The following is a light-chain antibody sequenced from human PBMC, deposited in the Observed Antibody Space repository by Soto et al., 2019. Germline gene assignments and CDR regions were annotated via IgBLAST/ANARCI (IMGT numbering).Light chain of an antibody. J-gene: IGLJ3*02. CDR3: QCVEV. V-gene: IGLV6-57*01. CDR1: SGSIDTNY. Sequence: NFMLTQPHSVSESPGKTVTISCTRSSGSIDTNYVQWYQQRPGSSPTTVIYEDNQRPSGVPDRFSGSIDSSSNSASLTISGLKTEDEADYFCQCVEVFGGGTKLTVL. CDR2: EDN.